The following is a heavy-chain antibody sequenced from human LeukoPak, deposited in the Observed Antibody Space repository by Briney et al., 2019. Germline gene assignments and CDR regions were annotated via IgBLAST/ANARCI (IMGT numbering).Heavy chain of an antibody. D-gene: IGHD3-16*01. V-gene: IGHV1-2*02. CDR3: ARDPPGGGSYDY. CDR1: GYTFTDYY. CDR2: INPNSVGT. Sequence: GASVKVSCKASGYTFTDYYIHWVRQAPGQGLEWMGWINPNSVGTNYAQKFQGRVTTTRDTSINTAYMELSSLRSDDTAVYYCARDPPGGGSYDYWGQGTLVTVSS. J-gene: IGHJ4*02.